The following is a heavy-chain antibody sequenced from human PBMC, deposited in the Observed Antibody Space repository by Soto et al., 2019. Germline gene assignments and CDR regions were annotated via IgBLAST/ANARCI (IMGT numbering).Heavy chain of an antibody. D-gene: IGHD2-15*01. Sequence: GGSLSLWWGAAGGTFSTYGMHLVRPAPGKGLEWVGLIAYDGTQTNYADSVRGRFTISRDNSKRTVDLQMSSLRPDDTAVYYCAKGSRSGYFPFDCWGQGSVVTVSS. CDR3: AKGSRSGYFPFDC. V-gene: IGHV3-30*18. J-gene: IGHJ4*02. CDR2: IAYDGTQT. CDR1: GGTFSTYG.